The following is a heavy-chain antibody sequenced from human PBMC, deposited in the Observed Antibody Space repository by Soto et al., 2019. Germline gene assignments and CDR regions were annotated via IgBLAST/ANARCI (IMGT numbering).Heavy chain of an antibody. D-gene: IGHD6-6*01. CDR2: INHSGST. Sequence: SETLSLTCAVYGGSFSGYYWSWIRQPPGKGLEWIGEINHSGSTNYNPSLKSRVTISVDTSKNQFSLRLSSVTAADTAVYYCARGIGTYSSSSWFDPWGQGTLVTVSS. CDR1: GGSFSGYY. V-gene: IGHV4-34*01. CDR3: ARGIGTYSSSSWFDP. J-gene: IGHJ5*02.